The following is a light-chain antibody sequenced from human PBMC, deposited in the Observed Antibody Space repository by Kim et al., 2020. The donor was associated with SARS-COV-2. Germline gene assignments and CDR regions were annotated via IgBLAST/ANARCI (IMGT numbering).Light chain of an antibody. V-gene: IGKV4-1*01. CDR3: QQYYGTPHH. Sequence: DIVMTQSPDSLAVSLGERATINCKSSQNILYGSDNKNYLAWYQQKPGQPPKLLLYWASTRESGVPDRFSGSGSGTDFTLTISSLQAEDVAVYYCQQYYGTPHHFGQGTKLEI. CDR1: QNILYGSDNKNY. J-gene: IGKJ2*01. CDR2: WAS.